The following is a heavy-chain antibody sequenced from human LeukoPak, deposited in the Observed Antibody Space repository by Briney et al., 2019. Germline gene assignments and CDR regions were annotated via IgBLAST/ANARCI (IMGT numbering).Heavy chain of an antibody. Sequence: SETLSLTCTVSGGSISGTYYWSWIRQPPGKGLEWIGRIYSSGSTNYNPSLESRVTMSVETSKNQLSLKLSSVTAADTAVYYCARGKYDTSGYYQQFDFWGQGTLVTVSS. D-gene: IGHD3-22*01. J-gene: IGHJ4*02. CDR3: ARGKYDTSGYYQQFDF. CDR2: IYSSGST. CDR1: GGSISGTYY. V-gene: IGHV4-4*07.